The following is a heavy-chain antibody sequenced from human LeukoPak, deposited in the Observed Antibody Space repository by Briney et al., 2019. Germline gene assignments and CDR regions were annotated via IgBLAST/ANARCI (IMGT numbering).Heavy chain of an antibody. Sequence: GGSLRLSCAASGFTFSTYSMNWVRQAPGRGLEWVSYISTSSSTIYYADSVKGRFTISRDNTKNALYLQMNSLRAEDTAVYYCAKDLGLYYYDSSGYLDNWGQGTLVTVSS. J-gene: IGHJ4*02. CDR1: GFTFSTYS. D-gene: IGHD3-22*01. CDR2: ISTSSSTI. CDR3: AKDLGLYYYDSSGYLDN. V-gene: IGHV3-48*04.